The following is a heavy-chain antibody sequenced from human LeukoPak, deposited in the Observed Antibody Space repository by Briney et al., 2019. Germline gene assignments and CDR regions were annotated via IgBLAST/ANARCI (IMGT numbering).Heavy chain of an antibody. Sequence: SETLSLTCTVSGGSISSYYWSWIRQPPGKGLEWIGYIYYSGSTNYNPSLRSRVTISVDTSKNQCSLKLSSVTAADTAVYYCAKHAYSSGWYLNWFDPWGQGTLVTVSS. CDR2: IYYSGST. J-gene: IGHJ5*02. V-gene: IGHV4-59*01. CDR3: AKHAYSSGWYLNWFDP. D-gene: IGHD6-19*01. CDR1: GGSISSYY.